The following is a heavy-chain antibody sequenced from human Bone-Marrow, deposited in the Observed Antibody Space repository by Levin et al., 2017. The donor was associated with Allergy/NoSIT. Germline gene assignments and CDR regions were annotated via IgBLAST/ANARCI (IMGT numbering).Heavy chain of an antibody. V-gene: IGHV3-21*05. Sequence: GESLKISCAASGFAFSSYGLNWVRPAPGKGLEWVSFISFSSRYIYYADSVRGRFTISRDNAKNSLYLQMNSLSAEDTAVYYCARGDDYRYGSPPRSWGQGSRVIVSA. D-gene: IGHD4-11*01. J-gene: IGHJ4*02. CDR1: GFAFSSYG. CDR2: ISFSSRYI. CDR3: ARGDDYRYGSPPRS.